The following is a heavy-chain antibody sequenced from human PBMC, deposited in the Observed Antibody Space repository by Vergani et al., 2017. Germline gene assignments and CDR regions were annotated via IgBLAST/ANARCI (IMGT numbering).Heavy chain of an antibody. D-gene: IGHD4-23*01. V-gene: IGHV3-66*02. CDR2: IYSGGNT. Sequence: EVQLVESGGGLVQPGGSLRLSCAASGFTVSSNYMTWVRQAPGKGLEWVSVIYSGGNTYYADSVKGRFTISRDNSKNTVYLQMNSLRAEDTAVYYCARGGCGNVWDYWGQGTLVTVSS. CDR3: ARGGCGNVWDY. J-gene: IGHJ4*02. CDR1: GFTVSSNY.